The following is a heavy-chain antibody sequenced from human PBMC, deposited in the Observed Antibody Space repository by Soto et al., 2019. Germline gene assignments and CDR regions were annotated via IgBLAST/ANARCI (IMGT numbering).Heavy chain of an antibody. CDR2: ITGSGGMI. CDR1: GFTFSTYS. CDR3: ASDCDSTACFES. V-gene: IGHV3-48*01. Sequence: HPGGSLRLSCAASGFTFSTYSMNWVRQAPGKGLEWVSYITGSGGMILYADSVKGRFTISRDNAKNSLYLQMNSLTAEDTAVYYCASDCDSTACFESWGQGTLVTVSS. J-gene: IGHJ4*02. D-gene: IGHD3-22*01.